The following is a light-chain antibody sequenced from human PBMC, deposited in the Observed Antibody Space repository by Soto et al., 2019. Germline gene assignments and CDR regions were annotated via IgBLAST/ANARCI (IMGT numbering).Light chain of an antibody. V-gene: IGKV3-20*01. Sequence: EILLTQSPGTLSLSPGERATLSCRASQSVSNNYLAWYQQKPGRAPRLLIYGASNRATGIPDRFSGSGSGTDFTLTISRLEPEDFAVYYCQQYGSLGRFGQGTKVDIK. J-gene: IGKJ1*01. CDR2: GAS. CDR3: QQYGSLGR. CDR1: QSVSNNY.